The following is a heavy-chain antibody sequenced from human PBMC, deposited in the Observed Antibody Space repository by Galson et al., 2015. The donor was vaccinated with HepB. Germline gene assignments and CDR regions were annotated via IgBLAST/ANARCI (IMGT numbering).Heavy chain of an antibody. CDR3: AKDMVAGTSLYYFDY. Sequence: SLRLSCAASGFTFDDYAMHWVRQAPGKGLEWVSGISWNSGSIGYADSVKGRFTISRDNAKNSLYLQMNSLRAEDTALYYCAKDMVAGTSLYYFDYWGQGTLVTVSS. J-gene: IGHJ4*02. V-gene: IGHV3-9*01. CDR1: GFTFDDYA. D-gene: IGHD6-19*01. CDR2: ISWNSGSI.